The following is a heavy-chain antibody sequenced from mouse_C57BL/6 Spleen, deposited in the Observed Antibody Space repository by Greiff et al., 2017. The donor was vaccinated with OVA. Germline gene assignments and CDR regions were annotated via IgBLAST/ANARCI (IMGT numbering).Heavy chain of an antibody. J-gene: IGHJ2*01. CDR2: IYPGDGDT. V-gene: IGHV1-80*01. CDR3: ARSPDGYYYFDY. Sequence: VQLQQSGAELVKPGASVKISCKASGYAFSSYWMNWVKQRPGKGLEWIGQIYPGDGDTNYNGKFKGKATLTADKSSSTAYMQLSSLTSEDSAVYFCARSPDGYYYFDYWGQGNTLTVSS. CDR1: GYAFSSYW. D-gene: IGHD2-3*01.